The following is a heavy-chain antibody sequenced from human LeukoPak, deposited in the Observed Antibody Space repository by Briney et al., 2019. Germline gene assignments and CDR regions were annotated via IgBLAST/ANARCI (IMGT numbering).Heavy chain of an antibody. D-gene: IGHD2-8*01. CDR1: GVTLTTYG. Sequence: SVKVSCKASGVTLTTYGITWVRQAPRQGLEWMGRIIPTFSTVKYAQKFQGRLTITTDESTSTAYMELSSLRSEDTAVYYCARDPPPPLMVAMDYFDYWGQGTLVTVSS. CDR3: ARDPPPPLMVAMDYFDY. CDR2: IIPTFSTV. V-gene: IGHV1-69*05. J-gene: IGHJ4*02.